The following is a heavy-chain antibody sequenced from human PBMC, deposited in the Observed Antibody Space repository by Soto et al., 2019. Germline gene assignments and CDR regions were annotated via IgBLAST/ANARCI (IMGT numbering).Heavy chain of an antibody. CDR3: TTPKEHYYYYGMDV. CDR2: IRSKAYGGTT. V-gene: IGHV3-49*04. CDR1: GFTFGDYA. J-gene: IGHJ6*02. Sequence: PGGSLRLSCTASGFTFGDYAMSWVRQAPGKGLEWVGFIRSKAYGGTTEYAASVKGRFTISRDDSKSIAYLQMNSLKTEDTAVYYCTTPKEHYYYYGMDVWGQGTTVTVSS.